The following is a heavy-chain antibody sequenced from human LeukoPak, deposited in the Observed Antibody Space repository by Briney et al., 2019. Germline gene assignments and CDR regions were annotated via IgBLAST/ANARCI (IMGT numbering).Heavy chain of an antibody. J-gene: IGHJ5*02. V-gene: IGHV3-30*03. CDR2: ISYDGSNK. Sequence: GGSLRLPCAASGFTFSSYGMHWVRQAPGKGLEWVAVISYDGSNKYYADSVKGRFTISRDNSKNTLYLQMNSLRSEDTAVYYCLTDRPPGVLIPRGPSWADNWLDPWGQGTLVIVSS. D-gene: IGHD3-22*01. CDR3: LTDRPPGVLIPRGPSWADNWLDP. CDR1: GFTFSSYG.